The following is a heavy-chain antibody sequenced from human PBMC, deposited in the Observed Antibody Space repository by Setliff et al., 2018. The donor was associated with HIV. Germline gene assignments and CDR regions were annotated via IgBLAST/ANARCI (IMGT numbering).Heavy chain of an antibody. D-gene: IGHD2-21*01. CDR1: GDSINKYY. J-gene: IGHJ6*02. CDR3: ARRSIVGSTRGYYYYALDV. V-gene: IGHV4-4*09. Sequence: SETLSLTCTVSGDSINKYYWSWIRQPPGKGLEWIGYVYISGNTMYNPSLKSRVTMSLDTPKNQVSLKLTSVTAADTAVYYCARRSIVGSTRGYYYYALDVWGQGTTVTVSS. CDR2: VYISGNT.